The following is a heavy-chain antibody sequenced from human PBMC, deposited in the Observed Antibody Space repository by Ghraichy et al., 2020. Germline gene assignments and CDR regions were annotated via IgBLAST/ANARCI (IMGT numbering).Heavy chain of an antibody. V-gene: IGHV3-43*02. CDR3: AKDKGDYGDVSVDH. J-gene: IGHJ4*02. D-gene: IGHD4/OR15-4a*01. CDR2: ITGHAGRT. CDR1: GFTLDDYG. Sequence: GESLNISCAASGFTLDDYGMHWVRQVPGKGLEWVSLITGHAGRTFYTPSVRGRFTISRDDSKNSLYLQMNSLRAEDTALYYCAKDKGDYGDVSVDHWGQGTLVTVSS.